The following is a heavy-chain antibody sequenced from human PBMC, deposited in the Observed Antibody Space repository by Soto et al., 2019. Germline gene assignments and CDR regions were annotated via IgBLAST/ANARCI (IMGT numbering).Heavy chain of an antibody. J-gene: IGHJ6*01. CDR2: IYPGDSDT. V-gene: IGHV5-51*01. D-gene: IGHD3-3*01. CDR3: ARRIGVVNNYGMDA. CDR1: GYSFTSYW. Sequence: PGESLKISCKVSGYSFTSYWIGWLRQMPGKVLEWMGIIYPGDSDTRYSPSFQGQVTISADKSISTAYLQWSSLKASDTAMYYCARRIGVVNNYGMDAWGQGTTVSVSS.